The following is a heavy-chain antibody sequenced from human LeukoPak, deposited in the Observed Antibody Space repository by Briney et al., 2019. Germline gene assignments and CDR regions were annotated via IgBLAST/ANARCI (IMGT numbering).Heavy chain of an antibody. J-gene: IGHJ5*02. CDR1: GYTFIGYY. CDR2: FDPEDGET. D-gene: IGHD6-19*01. V-gene: IGHV1-24*01. CDR3: AMGVAGTFNWFDP. Sequence: ASVKVSCKASGYTFIGYYLHWVRQAPGKGLEWMGGFDPEDGETIYAQKFQGRVTMTEDTSTDTAYMELSSLRSEDTAVYYCAMGVAGTFNWFDPWGQGTLVTVSS.